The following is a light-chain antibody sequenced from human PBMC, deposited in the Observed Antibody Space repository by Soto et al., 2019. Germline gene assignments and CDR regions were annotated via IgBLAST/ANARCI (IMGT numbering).Light chain of an antibody. J-gene: IGKJ1*01. CDR1: QSIGRN. CDR2: TSS. Sequence: DIQMTQSPASLSASVGDRVTISCRASQSIGRNLNWYQQKPGEAPTLLIFTSSSLQSGVPSRSSGSGSGTDFILTISSLQPEDFATYYCQQSYSTPPTFGQGTKVDIK. V-gene: IGKV1-39*01. CDR3: QQSYSTPPT.